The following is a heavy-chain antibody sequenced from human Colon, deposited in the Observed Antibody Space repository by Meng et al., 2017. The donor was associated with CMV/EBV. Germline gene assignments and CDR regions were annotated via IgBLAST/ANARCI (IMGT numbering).Heavy chain of an antibody. D-gene: IGHD1-26*01. Sequence: GESLKISCAASGFALSTYAMNWVRQTPGKGLEWVSFISDTSEYIYYADSVKGRFTISRDNAKNSLYLQMSSLSVEDTAIYYCAGGLDSNYEDYWGQGALVTVSS. CDR3: AGGLDSNYEDY. J-gene: IGHJ4*02. V-gene: IGHV3-21*01. CDR1: GFALSTYA. CDR2: ISDTSEYI.